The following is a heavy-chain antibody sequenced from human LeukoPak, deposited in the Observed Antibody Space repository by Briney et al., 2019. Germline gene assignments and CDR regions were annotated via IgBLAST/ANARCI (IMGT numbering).Heavy chain of an antibody. D-gene: IGHD3-22*01. CDR1: GFTFSSYA. J-gene: IGHJ4*02. V-gene: IGHV3-23*01. CDR3: AKDNYDISGYYYGLAAS. Sequence: AGGSLRLSCGASGFTFSSYAMSWVRQAPGKGLEWVSAISGSGDISLYADSVKGRFTISRDNSKNTLYLQLNSLRAEDTAVYYCAKDNYDISGYYYGLAASGGQGTLVTVSS. CDR2: ISGSGDIS.